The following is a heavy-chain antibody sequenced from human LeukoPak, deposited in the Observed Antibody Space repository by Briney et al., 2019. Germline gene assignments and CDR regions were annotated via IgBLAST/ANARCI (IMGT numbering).Heavy chain of an antibody. Sequence: GGSLRLSCAGTGFTFSSYWMSWVRQAPGKGLEWVANIKQDGSEKYYVDSVKGRFTISRDNAENSLSLQMNSLRADDTAVYYCARVEPAKSDDCWGQGTLVTVSS. CDR3: ARVEPAKSDDC. V-gene: IGHV3-7*01. D-gene: IGHD1-14*01. CDR2: IKQDGSEK. CDR1: GFTFSSYW. J-gene: IGHJ4*02.